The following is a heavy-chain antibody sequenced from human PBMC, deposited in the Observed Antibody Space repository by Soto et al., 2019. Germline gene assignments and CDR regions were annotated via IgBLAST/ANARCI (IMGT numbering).Heavy chain of an antibody. D-gene: IGHD3-3*01. V-gene: IGHV1-24*01. CDR2: FDPEDGET. Sequence: ASVKVSCKVSGYTLTELSIHWVRQAPGKGLEWMGGFDPEDGETLYAQKFQGRVTMTGNTSINTAYMELSSLRSEDTAVYYCARGLYYDFWSGYPTWYYYYYMDVWGKGTTVTVSS. J-gene: IGHJ6*03. CDR3: ARGLYYDFWSGYPTWYYYYYMDV. CDR1: GYTLTELS.